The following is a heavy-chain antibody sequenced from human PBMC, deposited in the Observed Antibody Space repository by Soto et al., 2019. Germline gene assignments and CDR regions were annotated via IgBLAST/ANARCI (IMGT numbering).Heavy chain of an antibody. CDR2: IYYSGST. J-gene: IGHJ5*02. Sequence: TLSLTCTVSGGSISSGGYYWNWIRQHPGKGLEWIGYIYYSGSTYYNPSLKSRVTISVDKSISTVYLQWSSLKASDTATYYCARRRYFDTLLDPWGQGTLVTVSS. D-gene: IGHD3-9*01. CDR3: ARRRYFDTLLDP. CDR1: GGSISSGGYY. V-gene: IGHV4-31*03.